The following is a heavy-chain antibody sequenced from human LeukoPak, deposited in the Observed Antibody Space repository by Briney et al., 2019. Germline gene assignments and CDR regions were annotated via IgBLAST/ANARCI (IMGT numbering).Heavy chain of an antibody. D-gene: IGHD4-17*01. CDR2: ISYDGSNK. V-gene: IGHV3-30*18. Sequence: GGSRRLSCAASGFTFSSYGMHWVRQAPGKGLEWVAVISYDGSNKYYADSVKGRFTISRDNSKNTLYLQMNSLRTEDTALYYCAKTSSDYGERFEHWGQGTLVTVSS. CDR3: AKTSSDYGERFEH. J-gene: IGHJ4*02. CDR1: GFTFSSYG.